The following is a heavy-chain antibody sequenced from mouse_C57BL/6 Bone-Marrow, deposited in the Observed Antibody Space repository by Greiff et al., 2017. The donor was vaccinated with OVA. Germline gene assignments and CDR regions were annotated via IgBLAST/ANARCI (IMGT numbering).Heavy chain of an antibody. CDR3: ASPGAY. CDR1: GFTFSSYT. CDR2: ISGGGGNT. J-gene: IGHJ3*01. V-gene: IGHV5-9*01. Sequence: EVQLQESGGGLVKPGGSLKLSCAASGFTFSSYTMSWVRQTPEKRLEWVATISGGGGNTYYPDSVKGRFTISRDNAKNTLYLQMSSLRSEDTALYYCASPGAYWGQGTLVTVSA.